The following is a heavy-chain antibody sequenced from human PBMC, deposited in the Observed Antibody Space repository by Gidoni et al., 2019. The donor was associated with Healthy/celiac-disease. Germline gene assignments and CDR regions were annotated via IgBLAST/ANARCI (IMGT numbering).Heavy chain of an antibody. J-gene: IGHJ6*02. V-gene: IGHV1-24*01. CDR1: GYTLTELS. Sequence: QVQLVKSGAEVKKPGASVKVSCKVCGYTLTELSMHWVRQAPGKGLEWMGGFDPEDGETIYAQKFQGRVTMTEDTSTDTAYMELSSLRSEDTAVYYCATSRYGSGSYSPKNYYYYGMDVWGQGTTVTVSS. CDR2: FDPEDGET. D-gene: IGHD3-10*01. CDR3: ATSRYGSGSYSPKNYYYYGMDV.